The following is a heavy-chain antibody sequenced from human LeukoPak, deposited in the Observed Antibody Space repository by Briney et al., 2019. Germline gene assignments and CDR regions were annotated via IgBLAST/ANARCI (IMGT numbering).Heavy chain of an antibody. D-gene: IGHD3-22*01. J-gene: IGHJ4*02. CDR2: INYSGTT. CDR1: GGSISRSTYY. Sequence: KPSETLSLTCSVSGGSISRSTYYWGWIRQPPGKGLEWIATINYSGTTHYIPSLNSRVTISADTSKNQFSLKLSSVTAADTAVYYCARADSSGYYPFFDYWGQGTLVTVSS. V-gene: IGHV4-39*07. CDR3: ARADSSGYYPFFDY.